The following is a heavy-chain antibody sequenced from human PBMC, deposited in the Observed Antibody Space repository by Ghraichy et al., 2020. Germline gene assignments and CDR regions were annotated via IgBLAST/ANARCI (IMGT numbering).Heavy chain of an antibody. D-gene: IGHD2-2*01. CDR2: ISGSGGST. Sequence: GGSLRLSCAASRFNFSNYAMTWVRQAPGKGLEWVSAISGSGGSTYYADSGKGRFTISRDNSKNTLYPQMNSLRAEDTAVYYCAKLFPRIVVVPAAGMDVWGQGTTVTVSS. CDR1: RFNFSNYA. V-gene: IGHV3-23*01. J-gene: IGHJ6*02. CDR3: AKLFPRIVVVPAAGMDV.